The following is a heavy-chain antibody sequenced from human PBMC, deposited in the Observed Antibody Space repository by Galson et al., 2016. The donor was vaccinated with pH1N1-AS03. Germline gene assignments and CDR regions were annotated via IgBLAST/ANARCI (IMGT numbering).Heavy chain of an antibody. Sequence: LSLTCTVSGGSISNYCWSWIRQPPGKGLEWIGYVYDSGNTHYNPSLKSRVAMSVDTSKNQFSLKLMSVTTADTAVYYCTRSYYRDYGDPPGGYWGQGTLVTASS. CDR1: GGSISNYC. CDR2: VYDSGNT. CDR3: TRSYYRDYGDPPGGY. V-gene: IGHV4-59*01. J-gene: IGHJ4*02. D-gene: IGHD4-17*01.